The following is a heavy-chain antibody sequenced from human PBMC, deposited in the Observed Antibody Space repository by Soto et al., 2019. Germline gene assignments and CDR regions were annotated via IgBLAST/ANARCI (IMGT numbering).Heavy chain of an antibody. CDR1: GFTFSSYA. Sequence: GWSLRLSCAASGFTFSSYAMSWVRQAPGKGLEWVSSISGSGGSTYYADSVKGRFTISRDNSKNTLYLQMNSLRAEDTAVYYCAKDSSAHPGGYFDYWGQGTLVTVSS. CDR3: AKDSSAHPGGYFDY. V-gene: IGHV3-23*01. CDR2: ISGSGGST. D-gene: IGHD3-22*01. J-gene: IGHJ4*02.